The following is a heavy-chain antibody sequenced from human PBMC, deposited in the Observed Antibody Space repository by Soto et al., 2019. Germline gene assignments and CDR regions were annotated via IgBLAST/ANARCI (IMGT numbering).Heavy chain of an antibody. CDR1: GFTFSTYA. CDR2: INSVGDNT. CDR3: ARDPYGDYVSVDY. J-gene: IGHJ4*02. V-gene: IGHV3-23*01. D-gene: IGHD4-17*01. Sequence: GGSLRLSCAASGFTFSTYAMSWVRQAPGKGLEWVATINSVGDNTYSADSVKGRFTISRDNSKNTLYLQMNSLRVEDTAIYYCARDPYGDYVSVDYWGQGTLVTVSS.